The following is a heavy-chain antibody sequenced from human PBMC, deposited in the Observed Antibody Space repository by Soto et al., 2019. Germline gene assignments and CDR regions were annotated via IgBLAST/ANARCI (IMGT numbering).Heavy chain of an antibody. CDR2: INAGSGNT. D-gene: IGHD6-19*01. CDR1: GYTFTTYG. J-gene: IGHJ4*02. V-gene: IGHV1-3*01. CDR3: ARTNPTSGWICFDY. Sequence: QVQLVQSGAEVKKPGASVKASCKASGYTFTTYGIHWVRQAPGQRLERMGWINAGSGNTRYSQNFLGRVTITGDTAASTAYMELSSLMSQDTAFYFCARTNPTSGWICFDYWGQATLVSVSS.